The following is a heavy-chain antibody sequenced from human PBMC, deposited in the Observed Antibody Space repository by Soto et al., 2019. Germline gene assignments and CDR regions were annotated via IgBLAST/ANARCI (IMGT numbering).Heavy chain of an antibody. J-gene: IGHJ6*02. V-gene: IGHV1-69*12. CDR2: IIPIFGTA. Sequence: QVQLVQSGAEVKKPGSSVKVSCKASGGTFSSYAISWVRQAPGQGLEWMGGIIPIFGTANYAQKFQGRVTITADDSTSTAYMELSSLRSEDTAVYYCARAAAYGDYYYYYGMDVWGQGTTVTVSS. D-gene: IGHD4-17*01. CDR1: GGTFSSYA. CDR3: ARAAAYGDYYYYYGMDV.